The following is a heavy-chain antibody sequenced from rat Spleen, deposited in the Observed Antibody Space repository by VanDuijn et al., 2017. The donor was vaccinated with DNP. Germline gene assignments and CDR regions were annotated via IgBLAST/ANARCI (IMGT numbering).Heavy chain of an antibody. V-gene: IGHV5-22*01. D-gene: IGHD4-3*01. J-gene: IGHJ2*01. CDR1: GFTFSDYY. Sequence: EVQLVEYGGDLVQPGRSLKLFCSASGFTFSDYYMAWIRQAPTKGLEWVAYIRYDGVGTKYGDSGQGRFTISRDNVKNTLYLQMHSLRSEDMATDYCARWNSCHFEYWGQGVMVPVSS. CDR2: IRYDGVGT. CDR3: ARWNSCHFEY.